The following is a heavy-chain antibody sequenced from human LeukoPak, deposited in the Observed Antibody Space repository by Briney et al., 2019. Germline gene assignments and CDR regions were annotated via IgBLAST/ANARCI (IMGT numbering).Heavy chain of an antibody. D-gene: IGHD5-18*01. J-gene: IGHJ3*02. V-gene: IGHV1-18*01. CDR2: ISAYNGNT. Sequence: ASVKVSCKASGYTFTGYGISWVRQAPGQGLEWMGWISAYNGNTSYAQKFQGRVTMTRDTSTSTVYMELSSLRSEGTAVYYCAGVDTAISGAFDIWGQGTMVTVSS. CDR3: AGVDTAISGAFDI. CDR1: GYTFTGYG.